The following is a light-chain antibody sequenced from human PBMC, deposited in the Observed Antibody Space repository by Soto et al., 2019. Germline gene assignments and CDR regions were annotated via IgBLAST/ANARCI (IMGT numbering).Light chain of an antibody. J-gene: IGKJ1*01. CDR3: QQRSNWPRT. CDR2: GAS. V-gene: IGKV3D-20*02. CDR1: QSVSNSY. Sequence: EIVLTQSPGTLSLSPGERATLSCRASQSVSNSYLAWYQQKPGQAPRLLIYGASNRATGIPDRFSGSESGTDFTLTISRLESEDFAAYYCQQRSNWPRTFGQGTKVDI.